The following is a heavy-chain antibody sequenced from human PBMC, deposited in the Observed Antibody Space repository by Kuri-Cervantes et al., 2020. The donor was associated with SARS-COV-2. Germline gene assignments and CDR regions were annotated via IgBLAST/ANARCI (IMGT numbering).Heavy chain of an antibody. CDR3: ARMGFKQLVPRYYYYYMDV. J-gene: IGHJ6*03. Sequence: SVKVSCKASGGTFSSYAISWVRQAPGQGLEWMGGIIPIFGTANYAQKFQGRVTITTDESTGTAYMELSSLRSEDTAVYYCARMGFKQLVPRYYYYYMDVWGKGTTVTVSS. CDR2: IIPIFGTA. V-gene: IGHV1-69*05. CDR1: GGTFSSYA. D-gene: IGHD6-6*01.